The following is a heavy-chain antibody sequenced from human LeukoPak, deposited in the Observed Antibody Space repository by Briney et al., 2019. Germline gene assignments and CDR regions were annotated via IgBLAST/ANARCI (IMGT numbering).Heavy chain of an antibody. J-gene: IGHJ4*02. CDR1: GFTFSDSY. V-gene: IGHV3-11*06. Sequence: GGSLRLSCAASGFTFSDSYMSWIRQAPGKGLEWDSYISTGSIYKKYADSVQGRFTISRDNAKNSLYLQMNSLRVDDTAVYYCARVSPDSSSWYGTYYFDYWGQGTLVTVSS. CDR3: ARVSPDSSSWYGTYYFDY. CDR2: ISTGSIYK. D-gene: IGHD6-13*01.